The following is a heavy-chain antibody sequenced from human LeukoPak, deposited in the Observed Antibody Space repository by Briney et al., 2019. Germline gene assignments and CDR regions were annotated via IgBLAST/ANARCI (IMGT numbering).Heavy chain of an antibody. D-gene: IGHD3-10*01. CDR1: GFTFSSYE. J-gene: IGHJ3*02. Sequence: GGSLRLSCAASGFTFSSYEMNWVRQAPGKGLEWVSYISSSGSTIYYADSVKGRFTISRDNAKNSLYLQMNSLRAEDTAVYYCARDRQVRGVKDAFDIWGQGTMVTVSS. CDR2: ISSSGSTI. CDR3: ARDRQVRGVKDAFDI. V-gene: IGHV3-48*03.